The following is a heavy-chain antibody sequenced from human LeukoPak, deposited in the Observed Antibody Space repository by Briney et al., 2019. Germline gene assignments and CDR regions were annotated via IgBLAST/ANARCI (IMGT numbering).Heavy chain of an antibody. CDR3: ARAVTTDYYSYYMDV. D-gene: IGHD4-17*01. Sequence: SETLSLTCTVSGGSISGYYWNWIRQPARQGLEWIGRFSTSVTTNYNPSLRSRVTISVDKSKNQFSLRLSSVTAADTAVYYCARAVTTDYYSYYMDVWGKGTTVTVSS. J-gene: IGHJ6*03. V-gene: IGHV4-4*07. CDR1: GGSISGYY. CDR2: FSTSVTT.